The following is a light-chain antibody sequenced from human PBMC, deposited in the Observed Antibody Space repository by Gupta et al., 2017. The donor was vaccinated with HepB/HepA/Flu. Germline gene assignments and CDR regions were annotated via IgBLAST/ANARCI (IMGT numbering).Light chain of an antibody. CDR3: QQYYFTPRT. Sequence: DIVMTQSPDSLAVSLGERANINCKSSQSVLYSTNNKNYLAWYQPKPGQPPKLLIYWASTRESGVPDRCGGSGSGTDFTLTISSLQAEDFAVYYCQQYYFTPRTFGQGTKVEIK. CDR2: WAS. J-gene: IGKJ1*01. CDR1: QSVLYSTNNKNY. V-gene: IGKV4-1*01.